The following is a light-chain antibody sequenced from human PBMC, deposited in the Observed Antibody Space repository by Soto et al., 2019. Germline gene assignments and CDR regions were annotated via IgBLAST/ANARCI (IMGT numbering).Light chain of an antibody. J-gene: IGKJ1*01. V-gene: IGKV1-5*03. Sequence: DIQMTQSPSTLSASVGDRVTITCRASQSVRSWLAWYQQKPGKAPKLLIYGASSLESGVPSRFSGSGSGTEFTLTISSLQADDFATYYCQQYNSYPRTFGRGTKVAVK. CDR1: QSVRSW. CDR3: QQYNSYPRT. CDR2: GAS.